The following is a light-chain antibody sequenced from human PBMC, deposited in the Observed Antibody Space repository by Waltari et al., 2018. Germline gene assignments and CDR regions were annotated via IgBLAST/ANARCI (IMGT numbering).Light chain of an antibody. CDR3: QSADSSGTFWV. CDR1: ALPKQY. Sequence: SYELTQPPSVSVSPGQTARITCPGDALPKQYVCWYQQKSGQAPVLLIYKDSERSSGIPERFSGSSSGTTVTLTISGVQAEDEADYYCQSADSSGTFWVFGGGTKLTVL. CDR2: KDS. V-gene: IGLV3-25*03. J-gene: IGLJ3*02.